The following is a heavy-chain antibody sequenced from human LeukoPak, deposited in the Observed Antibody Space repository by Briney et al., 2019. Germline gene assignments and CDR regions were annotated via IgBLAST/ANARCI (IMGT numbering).Heavy chain of an antibody. Sequence: GGSLRLSCAASGFTFDDYAMRWVRQAPGKGLEWVSGIRWNSGSIGYADSVKGRFTISRDNAKNSLYLQMNSLRAEDTALYYCAKDSFKGGYYYYYMDVWGKGTTVTVSS. V-gene: IGHV3-9*01. CDR2: IRWNSGSI. J-gene: IGHJ6*03. CDR1: GFTFDDYA. CDR3: AKDSFKGGYYYYYMDV. D-gene: IGHD2-15*01.